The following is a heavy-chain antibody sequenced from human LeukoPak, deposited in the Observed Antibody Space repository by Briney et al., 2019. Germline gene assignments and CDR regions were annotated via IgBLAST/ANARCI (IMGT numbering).Heavy chain of an antibody. V-gene: IGHV4-59*01. Sequence: SETLSLTCTVSGGSISSYYWSWIRQPAGKGLEWIGYIYYSGSTNYNPSLKSRVTISVDTSKNQFSLKLSSVTAADTAVYYCARDRGGWFGADWYFDLWGRGTLVTVSS. D-gene: IGHD3-10*01. CDR1: GGSISSYY. CDR3: ARDRGGWFGADWYFDL. CDR2: IYYSGST. J-gene: IGHJ2*01.